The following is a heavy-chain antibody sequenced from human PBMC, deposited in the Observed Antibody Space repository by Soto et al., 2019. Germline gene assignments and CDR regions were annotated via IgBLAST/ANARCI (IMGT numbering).Heavy chain of an antibody. CDR1: GYTFTGYY. D-gene: IGHD6-19*01. Sequence: QVQLVQSRAEVKKPGASVKVSCKASGYTFTGYYMHWVRQAPGQGLERMGWINPNSGGTNYAQKFQGRVPMTRDTSISTAYMELSRLRTDDTAVYYCARSYSSGWLIFDYWGQGTLVTVSS. J-gene: IGHJ4*02. CDR3: ARSYSSGWLIFDY. CDR2: INPNSGGT. V-gene: IGHV1-2*02.